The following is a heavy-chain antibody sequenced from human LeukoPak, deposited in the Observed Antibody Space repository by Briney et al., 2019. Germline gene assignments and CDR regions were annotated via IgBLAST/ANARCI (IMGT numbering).Heavy chain of an antibody. CDR3: ARVHSSSWYAFDY. J-gene: IGHJ4*02. V-gene: IGHV4-59*01. D-gene: IGHD6-13*01. CDR1: GGSFSGYH. CDR2: IYYSGST. Sequence: PSETLSLTCAVYGGSFSGYHWSWIRQPPGKGLEWIGYIYYSGSTNYNPSLKSRVTISVDTSKNQFSLKLSSVTAADMAVYYCARVHSSSWYAFDYWGQGTLVTVSS.